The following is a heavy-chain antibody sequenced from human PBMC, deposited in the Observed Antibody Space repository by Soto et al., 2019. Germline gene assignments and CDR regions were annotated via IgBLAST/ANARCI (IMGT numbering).Heavy chain of an antibody. CDR1: GVSISDTSYY. Sequence: XGTLSLTGNVSGVSISDTSYYWGWIRQPPGKGLEWIGTIYFSGTTFYNPSLKSRLTISVDTSKNQFSLRLSSVTAADTAVYYCARHGSHWGQGTLVTVSS. CDR2: IYFSGTT. J-gene: IGHJ4*02. V-gene: IGHV4-39*01. CDR3: ARHGSH.